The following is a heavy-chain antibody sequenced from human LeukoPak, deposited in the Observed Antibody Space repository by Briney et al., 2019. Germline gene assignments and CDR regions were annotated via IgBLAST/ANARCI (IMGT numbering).Heavy chain of an antibody. CDR1: GGTFSSYA. CDR2: IIPILDMA. J-gene: IGHJ4*02. CDR3: ADELEQDYFDY. V-gene: IGHV1-69*04. Sequence: SSVNVSCKASGGTFSSYAISWVRQAPGQGXEWMGRIIPILDMANYAQKFQGRVTITADKSTSTAYMELSSLRSEDTAVYYCADELEQDYFDYWGQGTLVTVSS. D-gene: IGHD1/OR15-1a*01.